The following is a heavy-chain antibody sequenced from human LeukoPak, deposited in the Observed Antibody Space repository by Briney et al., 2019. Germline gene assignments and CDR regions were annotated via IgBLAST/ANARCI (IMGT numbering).Heavy chain of an antibody. CDR3: ARTGRFGWLSIDY. CDR2: INPNSGGT. D-gene: IGHD3-9*01. CDR1: GYTFTGYY. Sequence: EASVKVSCKASGYTFTGYYMHWVRQAPGQGLEWMGWINPNSGGTNYAQKFQGRVTMTRDTSISTAYMELSRLRSDDTAVYYCARTGRFGWLSIDYWGQGTLVTVSS. J-gene: IGHJ4*02. V-gene: IGHV1-2*02.